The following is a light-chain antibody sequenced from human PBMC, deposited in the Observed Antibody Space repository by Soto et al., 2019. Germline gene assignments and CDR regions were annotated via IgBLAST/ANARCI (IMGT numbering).Light chain of an antibody. V-gene: IGKV1-5*01. CDR1: QNISSW. CDR2: VAS. CDR3: QHYKAFSPWT. Sequence: DIQMTQSPSSLSASVGDRVTITCRASQNISSWLAWYQQKPGKAPKSLIYVASSLESGVPSRLSGSGSGTEFTLTISNLQPDDSATYYCQHYKAFSPWTFGQGTKVDIK. J-gene: IGKJ1*01.